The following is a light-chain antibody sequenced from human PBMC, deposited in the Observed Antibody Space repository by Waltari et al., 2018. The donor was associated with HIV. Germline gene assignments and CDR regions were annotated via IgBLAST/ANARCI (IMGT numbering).Light chain of an antibody. CDR1: NSNIGNNY. Sequence: QSVLTQPPSVSAAPGQKVTISCSGRNSNIGNNYVSWYQQIPGTAPKLLIYDNNKRPSGIPDRFSDSKSDTSATLGITGLQTGDEADYRCGTWDSSLSAVVFGGGTKLTVL. CDR2: DNN. CDR3: GTWDSSLSAVV. J-gene: IGLJ3*02. V-gene: IGLV1-51*01.